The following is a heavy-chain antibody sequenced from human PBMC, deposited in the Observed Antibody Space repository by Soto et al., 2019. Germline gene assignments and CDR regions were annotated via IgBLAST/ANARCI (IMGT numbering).Heavy chain of an antibody. V-gene: IGHV4-61*01. CDR3: ARDGHGMDV. CDR2: IHVSGST. Sequence: LSLTCTVSGGSVSSGSYQLTWIRQPPGKGLEWIGYIHVSGSTNDNPSLKGRVTMSIDTSKNQFSLKLSSVTAADTAVYYCARDGHGMDVWGQGTKV. CDR1: GGSVSSGSYQ. J-gene: IGHJ6*02.